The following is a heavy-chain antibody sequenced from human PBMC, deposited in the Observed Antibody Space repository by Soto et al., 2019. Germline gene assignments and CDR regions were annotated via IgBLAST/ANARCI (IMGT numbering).Heavy chain of an antibody. V-gene: IGHV3-74*01. CDR2: INSDGSST. Sequence: EVQLVESGGGLVQPGGSLRLSGAASGFTFSSYWMHWVRQAQGKGLVWVSRINSDGSSTSYADSVKGRFTISRDNAKNTLYLQMNSLRAEDTAVYYCAREREELWFGDPDYWGQGTLVTVSS. J-gene: IGHJ4*02. CDR3: AREREELWFGDPDY. D-gene: IGHD3-10*01. CDR1: GFTFSSYW.